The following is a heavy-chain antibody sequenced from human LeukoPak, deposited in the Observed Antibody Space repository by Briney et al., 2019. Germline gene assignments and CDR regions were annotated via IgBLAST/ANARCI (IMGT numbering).Heavy chain of an antibody. V-gene: IGHV4-4*09. D-gene: IGHD6-13*01. CDR1: GGSISSYY. Sequence: PSETLSLTCTVSGGSISSYYWSWIRQPPGKGLEWIGYIYTSGSTYYNPSLKSRVTISVDTSKNQFSLKLSSVTAADTAVYYCARIKIAAAGYHYLDYWGQGTLVTVSS. CDR3: ARIKIAAAGYHYLDY. J-gene: IGHJ4*02. CDR2: IYTSGST.